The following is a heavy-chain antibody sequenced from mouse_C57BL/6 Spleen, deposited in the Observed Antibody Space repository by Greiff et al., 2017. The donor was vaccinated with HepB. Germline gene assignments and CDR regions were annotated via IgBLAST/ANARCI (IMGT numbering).Heavy chain of an antibody. CDR1: GYTFTDYN. Sequence: VQLQQSGPELVKPGASVKIPCKASGYTFTDYNMDWVKQSHGKSLEWIGDINPNNGGTIYNQKFKGKATLTVDKSSSTAYMELRSLTSEDTAVYYCARDSSGLGFAYWGQGTLVTVSA. CDR3: ARDSSGLGFAY. D-gene: IGHD3-2*02. J-gene: IGHJ3*01. V-gene: IGHV1-18*01. CDR2: INPNNGGT.